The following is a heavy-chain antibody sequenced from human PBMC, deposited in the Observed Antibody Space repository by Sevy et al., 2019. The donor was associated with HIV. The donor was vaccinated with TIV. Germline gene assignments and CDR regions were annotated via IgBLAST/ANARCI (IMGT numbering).Heavy chain of an antibody. CDR2: IYSCGST. CDR1: GFTVSSNY. D-gene: IGHD5-18*01. V-gene: IGHV3-53*01. CDR3: ARGPSYSYGYWFDP. Sequence: GGSLRLSCAASGFTVSSNYMSWVRQAPGTGLEWVSVIYSCGSTYYADSVKGRFTISIDNSKNTLYLQMNSLRAEDTAVYYCARGPSYSYGYWFDPWGQGTLVTVSS. J-gene: IGHJ5*02.